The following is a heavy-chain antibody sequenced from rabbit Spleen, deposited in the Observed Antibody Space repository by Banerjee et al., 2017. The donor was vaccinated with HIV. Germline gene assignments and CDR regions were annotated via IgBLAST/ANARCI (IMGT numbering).Heavy chain of an antibody. J-gene: IGHJ4*01. D-gene: IGHD8-1*01. CDR1: GFDFSSYG. V-gene: IGHV1S47*01. CDR3: ARDGAGGSYFAL. CDR2: IDPLFGVT. Sequence: QEQLVESGGGLVQPGGSLKLSCKASGFDFSSYGVSWVRQAPGKGLEWIGYIDPLFGVTYYANWVNGRFTISSHNAQNTLYLQLNSLTAADTATYFCARDGAGGSYFALWGPGTLVTVS.